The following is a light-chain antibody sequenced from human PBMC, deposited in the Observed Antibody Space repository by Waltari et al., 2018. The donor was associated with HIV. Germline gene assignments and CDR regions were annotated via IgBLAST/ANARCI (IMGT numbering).Light chain of an antibody. J-gene: IGKJ2*01. V-gene: IGKV1-5*03. CDR2: RAS. CDR1: QNINNW. CDR3: QQYKSYPVT. Sequence: DIQLTQSPSSLSASVGDRVTITCRASQNINNWLAWYQQKPGETPKFLIYRASTLESGVPSRFSGSGSGTEFSLTISSLQPEDFAIYYYQQYKSYPVTFGRGT.